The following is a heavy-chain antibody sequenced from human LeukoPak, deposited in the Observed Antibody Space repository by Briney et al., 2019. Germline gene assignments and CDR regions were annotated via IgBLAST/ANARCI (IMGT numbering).Heavy chain of an antibody. J-gene: IGHJ4*02. Sequence: SETLSLTCDVYGGSFSGYYWSWIRQPPGKGLEWIGEINHSGSTNYNPSLKSRVTISVDTSKNQFSLKLSSVTAADTAVYYCARARGGYDFDYWGQGTLVTVSS. CDR2: INHSGST. V-gene: IGHV4-34*01. CDR1: GGSFSGYY. D-gene: IGHD5-12*01. CDR3: ARARGGYDFDY.